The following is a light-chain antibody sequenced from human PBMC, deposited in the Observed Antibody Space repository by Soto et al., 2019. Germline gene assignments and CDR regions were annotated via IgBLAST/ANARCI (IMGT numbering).Light chain of an antibody. CDR3: QHSSSYSEA. J-gene: IGKJ1*01. CDR1: QTISSW. V-gene: IGKV1-5*03. Sequence: DIQMTQSPSTLSGSVGDRVTITCRDSQTISSWLAWYQQKPGKAPKLLIYKASPLKSGVPSRFRGSGSGTEFTLTISSLQPDDFATYDFQHSSSYSEAFGQGNKVELK. CDR2: KAS.